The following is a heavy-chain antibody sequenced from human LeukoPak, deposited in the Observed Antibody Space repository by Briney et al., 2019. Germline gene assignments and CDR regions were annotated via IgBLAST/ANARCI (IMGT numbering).Heavy chain of an antibody. V-gene: IGHV4-39*01. J-gene: IGHJ4*02. CDR3: ARQPGAVAHFDY. Sequence: PSETLSLTCTVSGGSISSSTYYLGWIRQPPGKGLEWIGSIYYSGSTYYNPSLKSRVTMSVDTSKNQFSLKLSSVTAADTAVYYCARQPGAVAHFDYWGQGTLVTVSS. CDR1: GGSISSSTYY. D-gene: IGHD6-19*01. CDR2: IYYSGST.